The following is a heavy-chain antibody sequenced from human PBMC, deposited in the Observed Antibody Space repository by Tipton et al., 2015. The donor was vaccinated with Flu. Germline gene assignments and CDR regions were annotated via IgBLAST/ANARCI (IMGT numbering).Heavy chain of an antibody. J-gene: IGHJ6*02. CDR3: ARGGIISSFVREGGIDV. CDR2: IWYDGSNK. Sequence: QLVQSGGGVVQPGRSLRLSCAASGFTFSSYGMHWVRQAPGKGLEWVAVIWYDGSNKYYADSVKGRFTISRDNSKNTLFLQMNNVRAEDTAIYYCARGGIISSFVREGGIDVWGQGTTVIVSS. V-gene: IGHV3-33*01. CDR1: GFTFSSYG. D-gene: IGHD3-10*02.